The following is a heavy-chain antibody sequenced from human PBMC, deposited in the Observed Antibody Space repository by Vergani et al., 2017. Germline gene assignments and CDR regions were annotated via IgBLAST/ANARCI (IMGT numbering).Heavy chain of an antibody. V-gene: IGHV1-46*01. D-gene: IGHD4-11*01. Sequence: QVQLVQSGAEVKKPGASVKVSCKASGYTFTSYYMHWVRQAPGQGLEWMGIINPSGGSTSYAQKFQGRVTMTRDTSTSTVYMELSSLRSEDTAGYYCAREGLGTTVTLGHYGMDVWGQGTTVTVSS. CDR3: AREGLGTTVTLGHYGMDV. J-gene: IGHJ6*02. CDR1: GYTFTSYY. CDR2: INPSGGST.